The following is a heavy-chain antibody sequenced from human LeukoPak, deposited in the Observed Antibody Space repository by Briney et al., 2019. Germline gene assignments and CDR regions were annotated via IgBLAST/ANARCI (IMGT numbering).Heavy chain of an antibody. D-gene: IGHD6-13*01. V-gene: IGHV1-2*02. CDR2: INPNSGGT. CDR1: GYTFTGYY. CDR3: AASQRGSSWYFHY. J-gene: IGHJ4*02. Sequence: ASVKVSCKASGYTFTGYYMHWVRQAPGQGLEWMGWINPNSGGTNYAQKFQERVTITRDMSTSTAYMELSSLRSEDTAVYYCAASQRGSSWYFHYWGQGTLVTVSS.